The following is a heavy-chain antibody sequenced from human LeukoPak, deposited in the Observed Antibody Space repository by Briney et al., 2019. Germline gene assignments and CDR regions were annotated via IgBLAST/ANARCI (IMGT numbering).Heavy chain of an antibody. CDR1: GFTFSNYA. V-gene: IGHV3-23*01. D-gene: IGHD4-11*01. CDR3: ARGDYTRQFDY. Sequence: GGSLRLSCAASGFTFSNYAMSWVRQAPGKGLEWVSAISGGGGSTYYADSVKGRFPISRDNSKNTMYLQMNSLRAEDTAVYYCARGDYTRQFDYGAREPWSPSPQ. J-gene: IGHJ4*02. CDR2: ISGGGGST.